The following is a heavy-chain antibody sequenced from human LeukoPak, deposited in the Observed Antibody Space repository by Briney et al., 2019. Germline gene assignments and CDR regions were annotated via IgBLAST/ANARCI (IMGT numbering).Heavy chain of an antibody. Sequence: GGSLRLSCAASGFTFSSYGMHWVRQAPGKGLEWVAVISYDGSNKYYADSVKGRFTISRDNSKNTLYLQMNSLRAEDTAVYYCASVYYYDSSGYSYGMDVWGQGTTVTVSS. CDR1: GFTFSSYG. CDR2: ISYDGSNK. J-gene: IGHJ6*02. CDR3: ASVYYYDSSGYSYGMDV. D-gene: IGHD3-22*01. V-gene: IGHV3-30*03.